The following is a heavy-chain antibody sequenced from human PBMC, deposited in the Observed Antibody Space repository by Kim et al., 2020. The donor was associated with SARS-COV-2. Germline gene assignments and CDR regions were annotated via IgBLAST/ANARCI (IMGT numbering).Heavy chain of an antibody. CDR2: IIPIFGTA. Sequence: SVKVSCKASGGTFSSYAISWVRQAPGQGLEWMGGIIPIFGTANYAQKFQGRVTITADESTSTAYMELSSLRSEDTAVYYCARSENLVVPAAIPVLPDYYYYYGMDVWGQGTTVTVSS. CDR1: GGTFSSYA. D-gene: IGHD2-2*02. J-gene: IGHJ6*02. V-gene: IGHV1-69*13. CDR3: ARSENLVVPAAIPVLPDYYYYYGMDV.